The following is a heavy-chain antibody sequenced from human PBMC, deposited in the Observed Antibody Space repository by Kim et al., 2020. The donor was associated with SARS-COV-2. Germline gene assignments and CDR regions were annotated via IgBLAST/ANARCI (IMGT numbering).Heavy chain of an antibody. J-gene: IGHJ4*02. D-gene: IGHD1-1*01. CDR3: ARDGTTRNGGYYFDY. Sequence: KCLQKFKGRVTITRDASASTAYMELSSLRSEDTAVYYCARDGTTRNGGYYFDYWGQGALVTVSS. V-gene: IGHV1-3*01.